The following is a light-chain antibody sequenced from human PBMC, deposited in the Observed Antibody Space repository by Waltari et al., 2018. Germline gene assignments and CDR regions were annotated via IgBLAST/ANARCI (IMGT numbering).Light chain of an antibody. J-gene: IGLJ2*01. CDR1: RSAVGGYNY. CDR3: SSYTSISTPVV. Sequence: QSALTQPASVSGSPGQSITISCIGTRSAVGGYNYVSWYQQHPGKVPKLLIYDVSKRPSGVSNRFSGSKSGNTASLTISGLQAEDEADYYCSSYTSISTPVVFGGGTKLTVL. V-gene: IGLV2-14*03. CDR2: DVS.